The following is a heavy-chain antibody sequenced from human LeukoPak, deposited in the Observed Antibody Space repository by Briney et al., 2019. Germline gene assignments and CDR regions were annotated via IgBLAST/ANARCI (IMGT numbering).Heavy chain of an antibody. V-gene: IGHV3-7*01. D-gene: IGHD1-1*01. CDR1: GFTFSSYW. CDR3: ARDTTDSPLDF. CDR2: IKQDGSEK. Sequence: GGSLRLSCAASGFTFSSYWMSWVRQAPGKGLEWVANIKQDGSEKYYVDSVKGRFTISRDNAKNSLYLQMNSLRAKDTAVYYCARDTTDSPLDFWGQGTLVTVSS. J-gene: IGHJ4*02.